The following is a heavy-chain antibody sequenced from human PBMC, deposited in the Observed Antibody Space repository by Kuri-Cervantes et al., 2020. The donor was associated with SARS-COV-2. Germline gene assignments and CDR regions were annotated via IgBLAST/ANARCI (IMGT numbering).Heavy chain of an antibody. V-gene: IGHV3-53*01. CDR3: VRDGLGSYGWFDP. CDR1: GFTVSSNY. CDR2: IYSGGST. J-gene: IGHJ5*02. D-gene: IGHD3-10*01. Sequence: GGSLRLSCAASGFTVSSNYMSWVRQAPGKGLEWVSVIYSGGSTYYADSVKGRFTISRDNAKNSLFLKMDNLTVDDTATYYCVRDGLGSYGWFDPWGQGAPVTVSS.